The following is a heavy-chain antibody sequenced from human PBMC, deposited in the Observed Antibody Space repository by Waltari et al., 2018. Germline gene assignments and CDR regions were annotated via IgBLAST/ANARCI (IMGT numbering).Heavy chain of an antibody. J-gene: IGHJ4*02. CDR3: ATEGIAAAGTGLWGDFDY. D-gene: IGHD6-13*01. Sequence: EVQLVQSGAEVKKPGATVKISCKASGYTFTDYYMHWVQQATGKGLEWMGRVDPEDGETIYAEKFQGRVTITADTSTDTAYMELSSLRSEDTAVYYCATEGIAAAGTGLWGDFDYWGQGTLVTVSS. CDR2: VDPEDGET. CDR1: GYTFTDYY. V-gene: IGHV1-69-2*01.